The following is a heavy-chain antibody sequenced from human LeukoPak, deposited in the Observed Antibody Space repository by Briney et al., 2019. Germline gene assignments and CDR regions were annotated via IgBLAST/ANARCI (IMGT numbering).Heavy chain of an antibody. J-gene: IGHJ4*02. CDR1: GFTFSTFA. V-gene: IGHV3-30-3*01. D-gene: IGHD4-17*01. CDR2: ISYDGTNE. Sequence: GRSLRLSCAASGFTFSTFAMHWVRQAPGKGLEWVALISYDGTNEYYADSVKGRFTISRDASKNTVYLQMNSLRAEDTAVYSCAKWSGDYPSYYLDYWGQGTLVTVSS. CDR3: AKWSGDYPSYYLDY.